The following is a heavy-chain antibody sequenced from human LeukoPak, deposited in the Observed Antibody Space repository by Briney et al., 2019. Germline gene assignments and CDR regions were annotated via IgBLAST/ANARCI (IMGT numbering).Heavy chain of an antibody. CDR2: IKGKTAAGAP. J-gene: IGHJ4*02. Sequence: GGSLRLSCAAPGFTFTSAWMSWVRQAPGKGLEWVGRIKGKTAAGAPDYVASVKGRFTISRDDSKNTLFLQMNSLKTEDTAVYYCITGDYDFWSGFYSPNHYFDYWGQGTLVTVSS. D-gene: IGHD3-3*01. CDR3: ITGDYDFWSGFYSPNHYFDY. CDR1: GFTFTSAW. V-gene: IGHV3-15*01.